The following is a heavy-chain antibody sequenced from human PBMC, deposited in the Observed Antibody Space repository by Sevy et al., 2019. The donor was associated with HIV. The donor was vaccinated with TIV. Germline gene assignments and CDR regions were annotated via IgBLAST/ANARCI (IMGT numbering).Heavy chain of an antibody. CDR1: GFSFSNSG. CDR2: ISGSGGST. V-gene: IGHV3-23*01. D-gene: IGHD4-17*01. Sequence: GGSLRLSCAASGFSFSNSGMSWVRQAPGKGLEWVLAISGSGGSTFYADSVKGRFIISRDNSKNTLYLQMSSLRAEDTAVYYCAKALVRVFYGDSIFFDYWGQGTLVTVSS. CDR3: AKALVRVFYGDSIFFDY. J-gene: IGHJ4*02.